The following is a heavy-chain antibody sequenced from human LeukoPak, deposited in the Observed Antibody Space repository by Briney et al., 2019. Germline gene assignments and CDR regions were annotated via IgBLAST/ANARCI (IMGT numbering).Heavy chain of an antibody. CDR1: GDSVSSNSAA. V-gene: IGHV6-1*01. J-gene: IGHJ5*02. CDR2: TYYGSKWYN. Sequence: SQTLSLTFAISGDSVSSNSAAWNWIRQSPSRGLEWLGSTYYGSKWYNDYAVSVKSRITITPHTSKNQFSLQLNSVTPEDTAVYYCARDLVGRGWIPARFDPWGQGTLVTVSS. D-gene: IGHD6-19*01. CDR3: ARDLVGRGWIPARFDP.